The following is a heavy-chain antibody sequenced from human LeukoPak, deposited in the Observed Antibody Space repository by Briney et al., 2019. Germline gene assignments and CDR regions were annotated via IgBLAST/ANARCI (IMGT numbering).Heavy chain of an antibody. Sequence: SETLSLTCTVSGGSISSYYWSWIRQPPGKGLEWIGYIYYSGSTNYNPSLKSRVTISVDTSKNQFSLKLSSVTAADTAVYYCARDEGAGDYGGNGASGYFDLWGRGTLVTVSS. D-gene: IGHD4-23*01. CDR3: ARDEGAGDYGGNGASGYFDL. V-gene: IGHV4-59*01. CDR2: IYYSGST. CDR1: GGSISSYY. J-gene: IGHJ2*01.